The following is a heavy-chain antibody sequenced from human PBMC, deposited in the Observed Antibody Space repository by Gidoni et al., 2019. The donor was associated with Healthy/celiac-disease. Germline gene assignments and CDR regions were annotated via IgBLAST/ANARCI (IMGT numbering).Heavy chain of an antibody. D-gene: IGHD3-22*01. V-gene: IGHV3-53*02. J-gene: IGHJ1*01. CDR2: IYSGGST. CDR3: ARGNYDSSGYSYFQH. Sequence: EVQLVETGGGLIQPGGSLRLSCAASGFTVSSNYMSWVRQAPGKGLEWVSVIYSGGSTYYADSVKGRFTISRDNSKNTLYLQMNSLRAEDTAVYYCARGNYDSSGYSYFQHWGQGTLVTVSS. CDR1: GFTVSSNY.